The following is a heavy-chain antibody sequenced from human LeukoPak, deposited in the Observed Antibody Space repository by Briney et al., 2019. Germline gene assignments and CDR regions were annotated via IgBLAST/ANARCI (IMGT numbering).Heavy chain of an antibody. J-gene: IGHJ3*02. Sequence: GGSLRLSCAASGFRVNNHYMNWVRQAPGKGLEWVSTIFPGSVEIHYADSVKGRFTISRDNSKNTLYLQMNSLRPEDTALYYCAKEGDYYGSGSHRDAFDMWGQGTMVTVSS. CDR1: GFRVNNHY. CDR3: AKEGDYYGSGSHRDAFDM. V-gene: IGHV3-66*02. D-gene: IGHD3-10*01. CDR2: IFPGSVEI.